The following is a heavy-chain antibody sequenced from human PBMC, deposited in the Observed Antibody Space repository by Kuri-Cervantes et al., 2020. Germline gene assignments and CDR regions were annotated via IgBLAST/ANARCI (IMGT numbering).Heavy chain of an antibody. Sequence: GESLKISCAASGFTVSSNYMSWVRQAPGKGLEWVSLIYSGGPTYYADSVKGRFTISRDNAKNSLYLQMNSLRDEDTAVYYCARDRRGYDSEYFQHWGQGTLVTVSS. V-gene: IGHV3-53*01. CDR1: GFTVSSNY. CDR2: IYSGGPT. D-gene: IGHD5-12*01. CDR3: ARDRRGYDSEYFQH. J-gene: IGHJ1*01.